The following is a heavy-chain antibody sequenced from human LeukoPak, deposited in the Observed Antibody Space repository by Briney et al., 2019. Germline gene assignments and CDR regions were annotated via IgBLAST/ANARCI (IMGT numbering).Heavy chain of an antibody. CDR2: ISYDGPNK. J-gene: IGHJ4*02. Sequence: GGSLRLSCAASGFTFNSYGMHWVRQAPGKGPEGVAVISYDGPNKYYDDSVKGRFTISRDDSKSTLYLQMNSLRPEDTAVYYCAKEKLPSGYSFLTDYWGQGTLVTVSS. V-gene: IGHV3-30*18. D-gene: IGHD5-18*01. CDR3: AKEKLPSGYSFLTDY. CDR1: GFTFNSYG.